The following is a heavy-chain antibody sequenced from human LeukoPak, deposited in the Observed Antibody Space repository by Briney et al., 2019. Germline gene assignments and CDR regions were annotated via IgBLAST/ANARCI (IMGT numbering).Heavy chain of an antibody. V-gene: IGHV3-30-3*02. CDR1: GFTFSSYA. CDR2: ISYDGSNK. J-gene: IGHJ4*02. D-gene: IGHD1-26*01. CDR3: AKPSGSQGY. Sequence: PGGSLRLSCAASGFTFSSYAMHWVRQAPGKGLEWVAVISYDGSNKYYADSVKGRFTISRDNSKNTLYLQMNSLRAEDTAVYYCAKPSGSQGYWGQGTLVTVSS.